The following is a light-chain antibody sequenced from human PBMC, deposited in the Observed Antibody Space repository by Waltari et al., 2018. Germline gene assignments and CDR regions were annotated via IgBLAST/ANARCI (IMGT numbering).Light chain of an antibody. CDR1: SRDIGTYKL. V-gene: IGLV2-23*02. J-gene: IGLJ3*02. CDR3: SSYAGGSGV. CDR2: EVR. Sequence: QSALSPPATVPGPPGHTHPNSRTGTSRDIGTYKLVSWCQQYPGKVPKLIIYEVRKRPSGVSNHFSGSKSGNTASLTISGLQAEDEAHYYCSSYAGGSGVFGRGTKVTVL.